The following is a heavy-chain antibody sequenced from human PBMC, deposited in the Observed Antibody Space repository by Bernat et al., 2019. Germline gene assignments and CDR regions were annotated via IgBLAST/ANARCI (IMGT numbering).Heavy chain of an antibody. CDR3: TTHGGLTYYDFWSGYYDPDYFDY. D-gene: IGHD3-3*01. V-gene: IGHV3-15*07. CDR1: GFTFSNAW. Sequence: EVQLVESGGGLVKPGGSLRLSCAASGFTFSNAWMNWVRQAPGKGLEWVGRIKSKTDGGTTDYAAPVKGRFTISRDDSKNTLYLKMNSLKTEDTAVYYCTTHGGLTYYDFWSGYYDPDYFDYWGQGTLVTVSS. J-gene: IGHJ4*02. CDR2: IKSKTDGGTT.